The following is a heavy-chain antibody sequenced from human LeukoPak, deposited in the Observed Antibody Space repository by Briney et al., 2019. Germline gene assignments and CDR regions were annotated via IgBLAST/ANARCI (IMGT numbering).Heavy chain of an antibody. V-gene: IGHV4-4*07. CDR1: GGSISSYY. D-gene: IGHD2-15*01. Sequence: SETLSLTCTVSGGSISSYYWSWIRQPAGKGLEWIGRIYTSGSTNYNPSLKSRVTMPVDTSKNQFSLKLSSVTAADTAVYYCAREDIVVVVADGGYFDYWGQGTLVTVSS. J-gene: IGHJ4*02. CDR3: AREDIVVVVADGGYFDY. CDR2: IYTSGST.